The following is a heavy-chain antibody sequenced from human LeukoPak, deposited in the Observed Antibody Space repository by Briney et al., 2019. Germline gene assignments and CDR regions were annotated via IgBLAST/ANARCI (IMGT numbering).Heavy chain of an antibody. CDR1: GYTFTGYY. CDR2: INPNSGGT. J-gene: IGHJ4*02. Sequence: GASVKVSCKASGYTFTGYYMHWVRQAPGQGLEWMGWINPNSGGTNYAQKFQGRVTMTRDTSISTAYMELSRLRSDDTAVYYCARDLRYYGSGSRYLGQGTLVTVSS. CDR3: ARDLRYYGSGSRY. V-gene: IGHV1-2*02. D-gene: IGHD3-10*01.